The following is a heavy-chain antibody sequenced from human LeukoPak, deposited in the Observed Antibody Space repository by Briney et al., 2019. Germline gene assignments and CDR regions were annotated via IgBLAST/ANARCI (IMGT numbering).Heavy chain of an antibody. Sequence: ASVTVSCKASGYTFTGYYIHWVRQAPGQGLEWVGWINPNSVGTNYAKRFQGRGTMTRDTSISTAYMAMCRLRSDDTAVYYCARNERYSSGWYPSGYYYMDVWGKGTTVTVSS. J-gene: IGHJ6*03. CDR3: ARNERYSSGWYPSGYYYMDV. D-gene: IGHD6-19*01. CDR2: INPNSVGT. CDR1: GYTFTGYY. V-gene: IGHV1-2*02.